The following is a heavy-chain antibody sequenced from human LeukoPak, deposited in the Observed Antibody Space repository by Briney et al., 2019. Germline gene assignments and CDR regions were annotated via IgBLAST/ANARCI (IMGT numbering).Heavy chain of an antibody. Sequence: SVKVSCKASGGTFSSYAISWVRQAPGQGLEWMGRIIPIFGTANYAQKFQGRVTITTDESTSTAYMELSSLRSEDTAVYYCARAIAAAGYFDYWGQGTLVSVSS. CDR1: GGTFSSYA. CDR3: ARAIAAAGYFDY. V-gene: IGHV1-69*05. D-gene: IGHD6-13*01. CDR2: IIPIFGTA. J-gene: IGHJ4*02.